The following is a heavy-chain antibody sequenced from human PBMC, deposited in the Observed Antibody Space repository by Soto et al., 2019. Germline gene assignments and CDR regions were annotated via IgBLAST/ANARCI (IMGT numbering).Heavy chain of an antibody. D-gene: IGHD3-9*01. CDR3: ARDRTIRYFDY. CDR2: IWYDGSTE. Sequence: QVQQVESGGGVVQPGGSLRLSCAASGFAFHGYAMHWVRQAPGKGLEWVAVIWYDGSTEYYIDSVKGRFAISRDNSKNTLYLQVNSLRAEDTAVYYCARDRTIRYFDYWGQGTPVIVSS. V-gene: IGHV3-33*01. CDR1: GFAFHGYA. J-gene: IGHJ4*02.